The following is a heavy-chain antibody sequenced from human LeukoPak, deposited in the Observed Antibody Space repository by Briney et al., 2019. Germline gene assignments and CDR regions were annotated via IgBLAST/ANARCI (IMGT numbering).Heavy chain of an antibody. CDR2: FYHSGST. V-gene: IGHV4-38-2*01. Sequence: PSETLSLTCAVSGYSINSGYYWGWIRQPPGKGLEWFGSFYHSGSTYYNPSLKSRVTISVDTSRNQFSLKLTSVTAADTAVYYCARLGGGGTNYYFDYWGQGTLVTVFS. CDR3: ARLGGGGTNYYFDY. D-gene: IGHD2-15*01. J-gene: IGHJ4*02. CDR1: GYSINSGYY.